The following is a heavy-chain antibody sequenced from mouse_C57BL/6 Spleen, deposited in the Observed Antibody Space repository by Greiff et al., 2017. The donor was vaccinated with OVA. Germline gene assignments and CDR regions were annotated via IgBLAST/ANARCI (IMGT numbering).Heavy chain of an antibody. CDR2: IYPGDGDT. V-gene: IGHV1-80*01. D-gene: IGHD1-1*01. Sequence: VKLMESGAELVKPGASVKISCEASGYAFSSYWMNWVKQRPGKGLEWIGQIYPGDGDTNYNGKFKGKATLTADKSSSTAYMQLSSLTSEDSAVYFCAINYYGSSSWFAYWGQGTLVTVSA. J-gene: IGHJ3*01. CDR1: GYAFSSYW. CDR3: AINYYGSSSWFAY.